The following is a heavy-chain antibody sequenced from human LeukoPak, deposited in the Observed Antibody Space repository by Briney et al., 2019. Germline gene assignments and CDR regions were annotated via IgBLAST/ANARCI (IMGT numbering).Heavy chain of an antibody. CDR1: GYSFTAYY. V-gene: IGHV1-2*06. CDR3: ARIYERGHDI. J-gene: IGHJ3*02. CDR2: ISPNSGAT. D-gene: IGHD3-10*02. Sequence: ASMKVSCKASGYSFTAYYVHWVRQAPGQGLEWMGRISPNSGATSYAQRFQGRVTMTRDTSISTAYMELSRLRSDDTAMYYCARIYERGHDIWGQGTMVTVSS.